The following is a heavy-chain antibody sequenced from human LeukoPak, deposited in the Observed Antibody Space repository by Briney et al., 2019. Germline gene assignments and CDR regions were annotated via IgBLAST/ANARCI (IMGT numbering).Heavy chain of an antibody. CDR2: IYYSGST. CDR3: ARVPRGIVGFDY. D-gene: IGHD1-26*01. Sequence: SETLSLTCTVSGGSISSGGYYWSWIRQHPGKGLEWIGYIYYSGSTYYNPPLKSRVTISVDTSKNQFSLKLSSVTAADTAVYYCARVPRGIVGFDYWGQGTLVTVSS. J-gene: IGHJ4*02. V-gene: IGHV4-31*03. CDR1: GGSISSGGYY.